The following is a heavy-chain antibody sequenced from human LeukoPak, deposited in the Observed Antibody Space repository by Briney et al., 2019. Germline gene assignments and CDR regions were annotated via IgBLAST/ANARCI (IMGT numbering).Heavy chain of an antibody. J-gene: IGHJ3*02. CDR2: INPNSGGT. CDR1: GYTFTGYY. D-gene: IGHD2-2*01. CDR3: ARAFYGSSTSSSAFDI. Sequence: ASVKVSCKASGYTFTGYYMHWVRQAPGQGLEWMGWINPNSGGTNYAQKFQGRGTMTRDTSISTAYMELSRLRSDDTAVYYCARAFYGSSTSSSAFDIWGQGTMVTVSS. V-gene: IGHV1-2*02.